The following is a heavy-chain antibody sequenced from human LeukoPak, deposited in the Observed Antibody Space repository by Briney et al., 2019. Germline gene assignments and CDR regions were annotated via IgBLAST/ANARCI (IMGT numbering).Heavy chain of an antibody. CDR1: GGSISSYY. CDR2: LDTSGST. D-gene: IGHD3-16*02. CDR3: ARLGLTMNYDYVWGSYRYNTWFDP. V-gene: IGHV4-4*07. J-gene: IGHJ5*02. Sequence: SETLSLTCTVSGGSISSYYWSWIRQPAGKGLEWIGRLDTSGSTSYNPSLKSRVTMSVDTSKNQFSLKLSSVTAADTAVYYCARLGLTMNYDYVWGSYRYNTWFDPWGQGTLVTVSS.